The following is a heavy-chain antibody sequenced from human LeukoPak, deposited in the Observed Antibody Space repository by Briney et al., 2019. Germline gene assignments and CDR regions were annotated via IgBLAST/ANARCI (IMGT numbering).Heavy chain of an antibody. D-gene: IGHD4-17*01. V-gene: IGHV4-34*01. CDR1: GGSFSGYY. CDR3: ASTVYGDYGGVWFDP. Sequence: PSETLSLTCAVYGGSFSGYYWSWIRQPPGKGLEWIGEINHSGSTNYNPSLKSRVTISVDTSKNQFSLKLSSVTAADTAVYYCASTVYGDYGGVWFDPWGQGTLVTVSS. J-gene: IGHJ5*02. CDR2: INHSGST.